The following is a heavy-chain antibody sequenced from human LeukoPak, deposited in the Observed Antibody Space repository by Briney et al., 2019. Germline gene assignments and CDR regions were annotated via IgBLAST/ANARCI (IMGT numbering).Heavy chain of an antibody. V-gene: IGHV3-33*01. CDR2: IWNDGTNK. CDR1: GFTFSSYG. Sequence: GGSLRLSCAASGFTFSSYGMHWVRQAPGKGLEWVAVIWNDGTNKYYGNSVKGRFTISRDNSKITVYLQMNSLRDEDTAVYYCARVVGSGWPPFDHWGQGTLVTVSS. J-gene: IGHJ4*02. D-gene: IGHD6-19*01. CDR3: ARVVGSGWPPFDH.